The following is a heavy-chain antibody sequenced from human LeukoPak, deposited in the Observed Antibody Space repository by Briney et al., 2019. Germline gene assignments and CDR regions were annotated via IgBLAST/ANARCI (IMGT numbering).Heavy chain of an antibody. Sequence: SVSLSSNASGGTFCNYAISCVRQAPGQGLEWMGRIIPILGIANYAQKFQGRVTITADKSTSTAYMELSSLRSEDTAVYYCAGEHLLQGSYGMDLWGQGALVTVSS. J-gene: IGHJ6*02. D-gene: IGHD3-22*01. V-gene: IGHV1-69*04. CDR2: IIPILGIA. CDR3: AGEHLLQGSYGMDL. CDR1: GGTFCNYA.